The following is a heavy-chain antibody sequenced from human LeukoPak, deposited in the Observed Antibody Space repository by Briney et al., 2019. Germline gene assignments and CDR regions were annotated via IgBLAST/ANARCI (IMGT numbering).Heavy chain of an antibody. V-gene: IGHV4-59*01. D-gene: IGHD5-18*01. CDR1: GGSISSYY. J-gene: IGHJ5*02. Sequence: PSETLSLTCTISGGSISSYYWSWIRQSPGKGLEWIGYVYYSGGTNYNPSLKSRVTISVDTSKNHFSLKLSSVTAADTAVYYCARVTHTELSTWFDPWGQGTLVTVSS. CDR3: ARVTHTELSTWFDP. CDR2: VYYSGGT.